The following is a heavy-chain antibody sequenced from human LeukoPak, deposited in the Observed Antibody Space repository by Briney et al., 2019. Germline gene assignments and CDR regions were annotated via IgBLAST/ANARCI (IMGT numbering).Heavy chain of an antibody. CDR3: ARRRATYYYDSSGHRAFDI. CDR2: IYYSGST. J-gene: IGHJ3*02. Sequence: PSGTLSLTCTVSGGSISSYYWSWIRQPPGKGLEWIGYIYYSGSTNYNPSLKSRVTISVDTSKNQFSLKLSSVTAADTAVYYCARRRATYYYDSSGHRAFDIWGQGTMVTVSS. D-gene: IGHD3-22*01. CDR1: GGSISSYY. V-gene: IGHV4-59*01.